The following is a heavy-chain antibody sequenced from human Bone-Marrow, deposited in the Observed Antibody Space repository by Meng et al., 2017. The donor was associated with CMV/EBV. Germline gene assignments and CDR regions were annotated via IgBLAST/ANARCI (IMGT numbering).Heavy chain of an antibody. J-gene: IGHJ6*02. CDR2: IKSKTDGGTT. Sequence: GESLKISCAASGFTFSNAWMSWVRQAPGKGLEWVRRIKSKTDGGTTDYAAPVKGRFTISRDDSKNTLYLQMNSLKTEDTAVYYCTTEGVIPDYYYGMDVWGQGITVTVSS. CDR3: TTEGVIPDYYYGMDV. D-gene: IGHD3-16*02. CDR1: GFTFSNAW. V-gene: IGHV3-15*01.